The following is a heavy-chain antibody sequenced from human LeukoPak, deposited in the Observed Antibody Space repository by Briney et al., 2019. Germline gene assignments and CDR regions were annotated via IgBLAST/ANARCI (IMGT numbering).Heavy chain of an antibody. Sequence: GGSPRLSCEASRVTFSSAWMSWGRQAPGERLEWGGRIKSKADGGAIDYAAPVKGRFSVSRDDSENIFYLQMNSLKAEDTGVYYCTTAPYDGKDYWGQGTLVTVSS. J-gene: IGHJ4*02. CDR1: RVTFSSAW. CDR3: TTAPYDGKDY. CDR2: IKSKADGGAI. V-gene: IGHV3-15*01. D-gene: IGHD4-23*01.